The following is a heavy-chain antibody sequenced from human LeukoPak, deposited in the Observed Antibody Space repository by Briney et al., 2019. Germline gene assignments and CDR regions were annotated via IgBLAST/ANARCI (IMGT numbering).Heavy chain of an antibody. V-gene: IGHV3-11*04. CDR3: AGVSSEY. J-gene: IGHJ4*02. CDR1: GFTVSSNY. D-gene: IGHD3-10*01. CDR2: ISSSGSLI. Sequence: PGGSLRLSCAASGFTVSSNYMSWVRQAPGKGLEWVSFISSSGSLIYYADSVKGRFTISRDNAKNSLYLQMNSLRAEDTAVYYCAGVSSEYWGQGTLVTVSS.